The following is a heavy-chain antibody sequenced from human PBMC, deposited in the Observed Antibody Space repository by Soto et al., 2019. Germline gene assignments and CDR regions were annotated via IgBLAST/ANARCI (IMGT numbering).Heavy chain of an antibody. D-gene: IGHD3-9*01. J-gene: IGHJ6*02. CDR3: ARGRERHSDWTPYYYYYGMDV. Sequence: ASVKVSCKASGGTFSSYAISWVRQAPGQGLEWMGGIIPIFGTANYAQKFQGRVTITADESTSTAYMELSSLRSEDTAVYYCARGRERHSDWTPYYYYYGMDVWGQGTTVTV. CDR1: GGTFSSYA. V-gene: IGHV1-69*13. CDR2: IIPIFGTA.